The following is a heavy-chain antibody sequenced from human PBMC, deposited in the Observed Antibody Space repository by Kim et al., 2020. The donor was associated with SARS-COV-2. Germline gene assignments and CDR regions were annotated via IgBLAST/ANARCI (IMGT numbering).Heavy chain of an antibody. J-gene: IGHJ6*04. CDR2: IWYDGSNK. CDR1: GFTFSSYG. CDR3: ARVRAGPYYDDMDV. Sequence: GGSLRLSCAASGFTFSSYGMHWVRQAPGKGLEWVAVIWYDGSNKYYADSVKGRFTISRDNSKNTLYLQMNSLRAEDTAVYYCARVRAGPYYDDMDVWGKGTTVTVSS. V-gene: IGHV3-33*01.